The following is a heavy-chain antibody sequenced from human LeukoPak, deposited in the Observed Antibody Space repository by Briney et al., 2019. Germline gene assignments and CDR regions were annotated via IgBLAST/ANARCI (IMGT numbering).Heavy chain of an antibody. CDR2: IYYSGST. V-gene: IGHV4-39*01. D-gene: IGHD3-10*01. CDR1: GGSISSSSYY. J-gene: IGHJ5*02. CDR3: ARRPMVRGEKEYNWFDP. Sequence: SETLSLTCTVSGGSISSSSYYWGWIRQPPGKGLEWIGSIYYSGSTYYNPSLKSRVTISVDTSKNQFSLKLSSVTAADTAVYYCARRPMVRGEKEYNWFDPWGQGTLVTVSS.